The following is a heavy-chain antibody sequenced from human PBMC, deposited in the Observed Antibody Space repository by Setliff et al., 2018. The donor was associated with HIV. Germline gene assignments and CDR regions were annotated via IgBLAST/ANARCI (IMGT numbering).Heavy chain of an antibody. D-gene: IGHD3-22*01. CDR3: VKHFWTDYYDWRDTGAFDL. J-gene: IGHJ3*01. CDR2: ISSSSSYT. Sequence: GGSLRLSCAASGFTFSDYYMSWIRQAPGKGLEWVSYISSSSSYTNYADSVKGRFTISRDNAKNSLYLQMNSLRVEDTAVYYCVKHFWTDYYDWRDTGAFDLWGQGTMVTVSS. V-gene: IGHV3-11*06. CDR1: GFTFSDYY.